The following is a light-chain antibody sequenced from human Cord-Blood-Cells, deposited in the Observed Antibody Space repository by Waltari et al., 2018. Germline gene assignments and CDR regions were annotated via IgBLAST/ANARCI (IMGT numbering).Light chain of an antibody. CDR3: QQSYSTPET. V-gene: IGKV1-39*01. CDR1: QSISSY. CDR2: AAS. Sequence: DIQMTQSPSSLSASVGDRVTITCRASQSISSYLNWYQQKPGKAPKLLIYAASSLQSGVPSRFSGSGAGTEFTLTISSLKPEDFATYYCQQSYSTPETFGQGTKMEIK. J-gene: IGKJ2*01.